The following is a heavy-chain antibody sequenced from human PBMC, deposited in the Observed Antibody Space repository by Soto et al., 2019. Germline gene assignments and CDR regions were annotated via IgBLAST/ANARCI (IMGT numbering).Heavy chain of an antibody. V-gene: IGHV3-30*18. D-gene: IGHD6-13*01. J-gene: IGHJ6*02. Sequence: QVQLEESGGGVVQPGMSLRLSCAASGFDFGDYGIHWVRQAPGKWLEGVAIISSAGNNKYYADSVKGRFTISRDNSQNTLFLQMHSLRADDTALYYCAKNHLGKPFYYYYIMDAWGQGTTVTVSS. CDR1: GFDFGDYG. CDR3: AKNHLGKPFYYYYIMDA. CDR2: ISSAGNNK.